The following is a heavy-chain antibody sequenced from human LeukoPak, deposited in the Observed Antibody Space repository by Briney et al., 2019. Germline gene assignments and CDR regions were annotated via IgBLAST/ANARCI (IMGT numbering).Heavy chain of an antibody. D-gene: IGHD2-21*02. V-gene: IGHV3-73*01. CDR2: IKSKTNKYAT. Sequence: QPGGSLRLSCAASGFTFSGSTVHWVRQASGKGLEWVGRIKSKTNKYATAYAASVKGRFTISRDDSKNTAYLQMNSLKTEDTAVYYCTRGGDSDYWGQGTLVTVSS. J-gene: IGHJ4*02. CDR3: TRGGDSDY. CDR1: GFTFSGST.